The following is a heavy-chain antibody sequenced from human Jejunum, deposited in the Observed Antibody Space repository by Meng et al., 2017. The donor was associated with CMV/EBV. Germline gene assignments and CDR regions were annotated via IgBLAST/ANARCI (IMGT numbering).Heavy chain of an antibody. J-gene: IGHJ4*02. Sequence: QVQLVQSGAEVKKPGASVKVSCKASGYTFTSYAIHWVRQAPGQRLEWMGWINGGNGKTKYSQKFQGRFTISRDNVNKLLYLQMDSLRVEDTAMYYCARPRFSPDNRGYVFWGQGTLVTVSS. D-gene: IGHD3-3*01. CDR2: INGGNGKT. V-gene: IGHV1-3*01. CDR3: ARPRFSPDNRGYVF. CDR1: GYTFTSYA.